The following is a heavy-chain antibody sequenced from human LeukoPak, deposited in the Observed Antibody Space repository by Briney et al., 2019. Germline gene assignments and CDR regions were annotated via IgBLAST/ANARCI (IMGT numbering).Heavy chain of an antibody. CDR2: IHYGGTT. Sequence: SETLSLTCTVSGGSIGSGYYWAWIRQPPGKGLEWIGSIHYGGTTHYNPSLQSRVTISADTSKNQFALDLRSVTAADTAVYYCTRDIGDFVSDYWGQGTLVTVSS. CDR1: GGSIGSGYY. CDR3: TRDIGDFVSDY. V-gene: IGHV4-39*02. J-gene: IGHJ4*02. D-gene: IGHD2-21*02.